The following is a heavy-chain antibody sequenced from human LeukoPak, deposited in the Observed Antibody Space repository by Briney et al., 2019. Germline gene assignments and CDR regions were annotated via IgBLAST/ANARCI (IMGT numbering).Heavy chain of an antibody. CDR1: GYTFTGYY. CDR3: ASLLGYCSGGSCSPYYFDY. V-gene: IGHV1-2*02. Sequence: ASVKVSCKASGYTFTGYYMHWGRQAPGQGLEWMGWINPNSGGTNYAQKFQGRVTMTRDTSISTAYMELSRLRSDDTAVYYCASLLGYCSGGSCSPYYFDYWGQGTLVTVSS. J-gene: IGHJ4*02. D-gene: IGHD2-15*01. CDR2: INPNSGGT.